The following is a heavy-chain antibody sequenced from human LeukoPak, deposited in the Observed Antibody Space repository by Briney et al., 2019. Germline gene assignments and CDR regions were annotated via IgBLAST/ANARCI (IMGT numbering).Heavy chain of an antibody. CDR1: GGSISSGGYY. V-gene: IGHV4-31*03. Sequence: PSETLSLTCTVSGGSISSGGYYWRWIRQHPGRGLEWIEYIYYSGSTYYNPSLKSRVTISVDTSKNQFSLKLSSVTAADTAVYYCASNRLLLWFGEPSPGWFDPWGQGTLVTVSS. D-gene: IGHD3-10*01. CDR3: ASNRLLLWFGEPSPGWFDP. CDR2: IYYSGST. J-gene: IGHJ5*02.